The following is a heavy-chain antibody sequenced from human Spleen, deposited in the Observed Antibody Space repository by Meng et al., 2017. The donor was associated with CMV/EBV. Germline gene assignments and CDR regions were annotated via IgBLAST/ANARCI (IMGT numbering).Heavy chain of an antibody. Sequence: GESLKISCAASGFTFSSYAMSWVRQAPGKGLEWVSAISGSGGSIYYTDSVKGRFTISRDNAKNSLYLQMNSLRAEDTAVYYCARDLGSTWDYWGQGTLVTVSS. V-gene: IGHV3-23*01. D-gene: IGHD7-27*01. CDR2: ISGSGGSI. CDR1: GFTFSSYA. CDR3: ARDLGSTWDY. J-gene: IGHJ4*02.